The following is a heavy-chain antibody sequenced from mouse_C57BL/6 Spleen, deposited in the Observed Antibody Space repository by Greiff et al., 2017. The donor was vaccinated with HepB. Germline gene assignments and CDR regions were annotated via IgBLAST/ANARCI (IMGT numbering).Heavy chain of an antibody. Sequence: VQLQQPGAELVKPGASVKLSCKASGYTFTSYWMHWVKQRPGQGLEWIGMIHPNSGSTNYNEKFKSKATLTVDKSSSTAYMQLSSLTSEDSAVYYCARPFITTAWYFDVWGTGTTVTVSS. CDR1: GYTFTSYW. D-gene: IGHD1-1*01. CDR3: ARPFITTAWYFDV. J-gene: IGHJ1*03. V-gene: IGHV1-64*01. CDR2: IHPNSGST.